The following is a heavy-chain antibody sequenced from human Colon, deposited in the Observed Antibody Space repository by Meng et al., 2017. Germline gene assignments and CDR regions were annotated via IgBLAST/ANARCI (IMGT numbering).Heavy chain of an antibody. V-gene: IGHV4-59*01. CDR3: AQGGYGDYPLECFQH. Sequence: SETLSLTCTVSGGSISSYYWSWIRQPPGKGLEWIGYIYYSGSTNYNPSLKSRVTISVDTSKNQFSLKLSSVTAADTAVYYCAQGGYGDYPLECFQHWGQGTLVTVSS. J-gene: IGHJ1*01. D-gene: IGHD4-17*01. CDR1: GGSISSYY. CDR2: IYYSGST.